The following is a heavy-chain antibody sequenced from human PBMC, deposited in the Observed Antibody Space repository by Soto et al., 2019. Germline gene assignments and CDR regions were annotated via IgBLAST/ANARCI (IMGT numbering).Heavy chain of an antibody. CDR2: INSDGSST. Sequence: EVQLVESGGGLVQPGGSLRLSCAASGFTFSSYWMHWVRQAPGKGLVWVSRINSDGSSTSYADSVKVRFTISRDNAKTTLYQQMNSLRAEDTAVYYCARDHVGATADYWGEGTLVTVAS. V-gene: IGHV3-74*01. D-gene: IGHD1-26*01. J-gene: IGHJ4*02. CDR3: ARDHVGATADY. CDR1: GFTFSSYW.